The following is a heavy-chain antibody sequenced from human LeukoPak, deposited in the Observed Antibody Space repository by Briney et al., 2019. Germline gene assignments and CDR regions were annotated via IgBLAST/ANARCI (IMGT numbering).Heavy chain of an antibody. J-gene: IGHJ3*01. CDR1: GFTFSSYA. CDR2: ISGSGDNT. CDR3: AKQGNAYDV. Sequence: GGSLRLSCAASGFTFSSYAMSWVRQAPGKGLEWVSSISGSGDNTYYADSVKGRFTISRDNSKNTLYLQMNTLRAEDTVLYYCAKQGNAYDVWGQGTLVTVSS. V-gene: IGHV3-23*01.